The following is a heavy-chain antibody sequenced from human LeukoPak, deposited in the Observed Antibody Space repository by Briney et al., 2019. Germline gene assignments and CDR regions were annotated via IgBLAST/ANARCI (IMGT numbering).Heavy chain of an antibody. CDR3: ARDRGGGRPGWYNGMDV. J-gene: IGHJ6*02. CDR1: GYTFSDYY. V-gene: IGHV1-2*02. CDR2: IHPNGGAA. Sequence: ASVKVSCKASGYTFSDYYINWVRRAPGQGLEWMGWIHPNGGAATYTQKFQGRVTMTRDTSINTAYMELSRLRSDGTAVYYCARDRGGGRPGWYNGMDVWGQGTAVIVSS. D-gene: IGHD1-26*01.